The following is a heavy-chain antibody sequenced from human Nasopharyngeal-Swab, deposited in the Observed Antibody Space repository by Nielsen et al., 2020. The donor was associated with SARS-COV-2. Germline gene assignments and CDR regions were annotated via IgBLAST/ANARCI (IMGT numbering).Heavy chain of an antibody. CDR2: IWYDGSNK. D-gene: IGHD2-2*01. Sequence: GGSLRLSCAASGFTFSSYGMHWVRQAPGKGLEWVAVIWYDGSNKYYADSVKGRFTISRDNAKNTLYLQMNSLRAEDTAVYYCARGGVVVPAAHYYYYYMDVWGKGTTVTVSS. CDR3: ARGGVVVPAAHYYYYYMDV. V-gene: IGHV3-33*01. CDR1: GFTFSSYG. J-gene: IGHJ6*03.